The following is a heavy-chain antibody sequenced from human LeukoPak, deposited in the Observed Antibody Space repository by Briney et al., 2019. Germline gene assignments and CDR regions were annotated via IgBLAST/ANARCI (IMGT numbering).Heavy chain of an antibody. CDR3: ARDLYSYNLDAEF. J-gene: IGHJ4*02. D-gene: IGHD5-18*01. CDR1: ADSITTSDW. V-gene: IGHV4-4*02. Sequence: PSETLSLTCAVSADSITTSDWWSWVRQPPEKGLEWIGEIHHSGNTNYNPSLKSRVTISVDTSKNQFSLKLSSVTAADTAVYYCARDLYSYNLDAEFWGQGTLVTVSS. CDR2: IHHSGNT.